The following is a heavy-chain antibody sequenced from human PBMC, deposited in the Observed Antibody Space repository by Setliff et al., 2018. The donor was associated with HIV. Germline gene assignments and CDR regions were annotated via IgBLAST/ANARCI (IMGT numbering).Heavy chain of an antibody. CDR3: ARVFSPTGTLSPAFDY. CDR1: GLTFNRYW. CDR2: IYSDGSST. J-gene: IGHJ4*02. V-gene: IGHV3-23*03. Sequence: GGSLRLSCVASGLTFNRYWMSWVRQVPGRGLEWVSVIYSDGSSTYYADSVKGRFIISRDNAKNSLYLQMNSLRAEDTAVYYCARVFSPTGTLSPAFDYWGPGALVTVSS. D-gene: IGHD1-1*01.